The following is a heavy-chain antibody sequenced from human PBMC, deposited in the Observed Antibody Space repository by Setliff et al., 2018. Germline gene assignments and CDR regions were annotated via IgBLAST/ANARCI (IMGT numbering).Heavy chain of an antibody. CDR1: GGSISSYY. D-gene: IGHD2-21*01. V-gene: IGHV4-34*01. CDR2: INHSGST. CDR3: ARVRRVVIAYYYYMDV. J-gene: IGHJ6*03. Sequence: SSETLSLTCTVSGGSISSYYWSWIRQPPGKGLEWIGEINHSGSTNYNPSLKSRVTISVDTSKNQFSLKLSSVTAADTAVYYCARVRRVVIAYYYYMDVWGKGTTVTVSS.